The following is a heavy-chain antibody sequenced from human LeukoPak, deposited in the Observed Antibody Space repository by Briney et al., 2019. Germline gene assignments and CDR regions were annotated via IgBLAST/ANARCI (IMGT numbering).Heavy chain of an antibody. V-gene: IGHV3-64*02. CDR1: GFTFSISV. D-gene: IGHD2-2*01. CDR2: INSNGRTT. Sequence: GGSLRLSCAASGFTFSISVMHRVRQAPGKGLEFVSTINSNGRTTNYADSVKGRFTVSRDNSKNTLYLQMGGLRVEDMAVYYCARGDQLLFDAFDIWGQGTMVTVSS. CDR3: ARGDQLLFDAFDI. J-gene: IGHJ3*02.